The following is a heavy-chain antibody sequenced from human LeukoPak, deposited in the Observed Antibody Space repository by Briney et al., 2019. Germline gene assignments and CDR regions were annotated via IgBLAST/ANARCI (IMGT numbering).Heavy chain of an antibody. CDR3: ARGSTSDWPLDH. Sequence: ASVKVSCKATGYTFSDYVMHWVRQAPGQRIEWMRWTDAGKGDTRYSQKFQGRGTICRDTSASTAYIELISLRSEDTAMYYCARGSTSDWPLDHGGQEAQVTISS. CDR1: GYTFSDYV. CDR2: TDAGKGDT. D-gene: IGHD2-2*01. V-gene: IGHV1-3*01. J-gene: IGHJ4*02.